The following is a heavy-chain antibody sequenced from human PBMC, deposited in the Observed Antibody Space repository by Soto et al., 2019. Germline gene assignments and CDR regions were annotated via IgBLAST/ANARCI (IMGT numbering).Heavy chain of an antibody. CDR3: ARGARHIVVGTAIDPSYC. D-gene: IGHD2-21*02. V-gene: IGHV3-30-3*01. J-gene: IGHJ4*02. CDR2: ISYDGSNK. CDR1: GFTFSSYA. Sequence: GGSLRLSCAASGFTFSSYAMHWVRQAPGKGLEWVAVISYDGSNKYYADSVKGRFTISRGNSKNTLYLQMNSLRAEDTAVYYCARGARHIVVGTAIDPSYCWGQGTLVTVSS.